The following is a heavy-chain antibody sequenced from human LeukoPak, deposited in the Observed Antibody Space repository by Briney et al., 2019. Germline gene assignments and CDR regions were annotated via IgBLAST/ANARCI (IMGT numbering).Heavy chain of an antibody. CDR3: ARGPGPIAAAGKLGSYFDY. Sequence: SETLSLTCTVSGGSISSGGYYWSWIRQPPGKGLEWIGEINHSGSTNYNPSLKSRVTISVDTSKNQFSLKLSSVTAADTAVYYCARGPGPIAAAGKLGSYFDYWGQGTLVTVSS. CDR1: GGSISSGGYY. V-gene: IGHV4-39*07. D-gene: IGHD6-13*01. CDR2: INHSGST. J-gene: IGHJ4*02.